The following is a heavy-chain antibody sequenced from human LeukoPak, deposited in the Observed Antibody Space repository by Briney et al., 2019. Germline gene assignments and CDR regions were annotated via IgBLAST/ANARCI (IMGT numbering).Heavy chain of an antibody. J-gene: IGHJ4*02. CDR3: ARDRIQHPFDY. CDR2: IYYTGST. Sequence: PSETLSLTCTVSGGSISSSSYYWGWIRQPPGKGLEWIGSIYYTGSTYYNPSLKSRVTISVDTSKNQFSLKLSSVTAADTAVYYCARDRIQHPFDYWGQGTLVTVSS. V-gene: IGHV4-39*07. D-gene: IGHD2-2*01. CDR1: GGSISSSSYY.